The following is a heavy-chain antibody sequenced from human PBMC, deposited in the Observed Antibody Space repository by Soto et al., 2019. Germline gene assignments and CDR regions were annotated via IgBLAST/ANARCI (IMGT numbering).Heavy chain of an antibody. Sequence: SETLSLTCAVYGGSFSGYYWSWIRQPPGKGLEWIGEINHSGSTNYNPSLKSRATISVDTSKNQFSLKLSSVTAADTAVYYCAKPGIAVADAIDYWGQGTLVTVSS. CDR2: INHSGST. D-gene: IGHD6-19*01. V-gene: IGHV4-34*01. CDR1: GGSFSGYY. CDR3: AKPGIAVADAIDY. J-gene: IGHJ4*02.